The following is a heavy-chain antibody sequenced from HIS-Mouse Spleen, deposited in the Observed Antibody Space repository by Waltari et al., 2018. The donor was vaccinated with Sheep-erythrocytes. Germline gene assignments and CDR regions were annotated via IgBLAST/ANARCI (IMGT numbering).Heavy chain of an antibody. D-gene: IGHD6-13*01. CDR1: GFTFSSYS. CDR2: IRSSSSTI. Sequence: EVQLVESGGGLVQPGGSLRLACAASGFTFSSYSMNWVRQAPGKGLEWVSYIRSSSSTIYYADSVKGRFTISRDNAKNSLYLQMNSLRAEDTAVYYCASSSSSWYWYFDLWGRGTLVTVSS. J-gene: IGHJ2*01. CDR3: ASSSSSWYWYFDL. V-gene: IGHV3-48*01.